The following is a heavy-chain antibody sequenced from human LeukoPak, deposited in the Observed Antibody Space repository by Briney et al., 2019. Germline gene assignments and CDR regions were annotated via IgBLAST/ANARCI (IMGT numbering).Heavy chain of an antibody. CDR3: ARSPVGYNSSGYRHFDY. CDR1: GFTVSSNY. CDR2: TKQDGSEK. D-gene: IGHD3-22*01. J-gene: IGHJ4*02. Sequence: GGSLRLSCAASGFTVSSNYMSWVRQAPGKGLEWVANTKQDGSEKNYVDSVKGRFTVSRDNAKNSLYLQMNSLRAEDTAVYYCARSPVGYNSSGYRHFDYWGQGTLVTVSS. V-gene: IGHV3-7*01.